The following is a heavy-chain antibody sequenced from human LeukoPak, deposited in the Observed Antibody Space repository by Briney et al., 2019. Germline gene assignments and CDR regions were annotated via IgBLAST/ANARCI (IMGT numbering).Heavy chain of an antibody. CDR1: GYTFTGYY. V-gene: IGHV1-2*02. D-gene: IGHD5-12*01. CDR2: INPNSGDT. Sequence: ASVKVSCKASGYTFTGYYMHWVRQAPGQGLEGMGWINPNSGDTNYAQKFQGRVTMTRDTSIRPAYMELSRLRSDDTDVYYCARGGYSGYDLDYWGQGTLVTVSS. J-gene: IGHJ4*02. CDR3: ARGGYSGYDLDY.